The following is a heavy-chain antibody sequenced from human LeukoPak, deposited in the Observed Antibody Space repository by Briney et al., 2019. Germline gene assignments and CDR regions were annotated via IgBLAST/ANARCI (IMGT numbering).Heavy chain of an antibody. Sequence: GGSLRLSCGASGFTFSRSAMNWVRQAPGRGLECVAALSGNGVATYYADSAKGRFNISRDNTNNTLFLQMNSLRTEDTAIYYCVKDAYYLDSSTYLIPFDFWGQGTLVTVSS. V-gene: IGHV3-23*01. CDR2: LSGNGVAT. CDR3: VKDAYYLDSSTYLIPFDF. CDR1: GFTFSRSA. D-gene: IGHD3-22*01. J-gene: IGHJ4*02.